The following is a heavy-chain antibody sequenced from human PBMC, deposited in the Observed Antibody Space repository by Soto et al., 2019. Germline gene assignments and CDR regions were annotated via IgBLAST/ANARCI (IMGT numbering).Heavy chain of an antibody. J-gene: IGHJ6*02. CDR3: AIWSNWNPLYYRGMDV. CDR2: IIPLHNTS. CDR1: GGAFTNYS. D-gene: IGHD1-20*01. V-gene: IGHV1-69*08. Sequence: SVKVSGKVSGGAFTNYSLNWVRHAPGQGLEWLGGIIPLHNTSNYSLKLLGRGSVTADISSNTVYMHLSGLTSDDTATYYCAIWSNWNPLYYRGMDVWGQGTTVTVSS.